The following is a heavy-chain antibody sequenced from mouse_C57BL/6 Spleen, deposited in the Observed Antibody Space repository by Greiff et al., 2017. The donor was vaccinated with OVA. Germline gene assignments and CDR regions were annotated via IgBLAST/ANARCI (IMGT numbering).Heavy chain of an antibody. CDR1: GYTFTSYW. CDR2: IDPSDSYT. CDR3: ARKLRDWLAN. J-gene: IGHJ3*01. V-gene: IGHV1-69*01. Sequence: VQLQQLGAELVMPGASVKLSCKASGYTFTSYWMHWVKQRPGQGLEWIGEIDPSDSYTNYNQKFKGKSTLTVDKSSSTAYMQLSGLTSEDSAVYYCARKLRDWLANRGQETLVTVSA. D-gene: IGHD1-1*01.